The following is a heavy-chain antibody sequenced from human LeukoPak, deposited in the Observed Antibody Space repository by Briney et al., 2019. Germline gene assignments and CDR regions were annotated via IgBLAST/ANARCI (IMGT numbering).Heavy chain of an antibody. D-gene: IGHD3-10*01. Sequence: GASVKVSCKASGGTFSSYAISWVRQAPGQWLEWMGGIIPIFGTANYAQKFQGRVTITADESTSTAYMELSSLRSEDTAVYYCASDTMVRGVPILYYFDYWGQGTLVTVSS. CDR3: ASDTMVRGVPILYYFDY. J-gene: IGHJ4*02. V-gene: IGHV1-69*13. CDR1: GGTFSSYA. CDR2: IIPIFGTA.